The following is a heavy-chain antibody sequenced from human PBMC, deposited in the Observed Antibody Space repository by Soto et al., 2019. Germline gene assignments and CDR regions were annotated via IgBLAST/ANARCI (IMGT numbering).Heavy chain of an antibody. Sequence: ASVKVSCKASGYTFTSYYIHWVRQAPGQGLEWMGMINPRGGITTYAQKFQGRLTMTGDTSTSTVYMELSSLTSEDTAMYHCASSPAYGSSWYGIPPDLSHGMDVWGQGTTVTVSS. CDR2: INPRGGIT. CDR1: GYTFTSYY. J-gene: IGHJ6*02. D-gene: IGHD6-13*01. CDR3: ASSPAYGSSWYGIPPDLSHGMDV. V-gene: IGHV1-46*01.